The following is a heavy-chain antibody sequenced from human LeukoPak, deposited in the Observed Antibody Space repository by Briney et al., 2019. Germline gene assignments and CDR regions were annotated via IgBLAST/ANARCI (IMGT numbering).Heavy chain of an antibody. CDR2: IYPGDSDT. J-gene: IGHJ5*02. CDR3: ARGTRITIFGVVTRMENWFDP. CDR1: GYSFTSYW. D-gene: IGHD3-3*01. Sequence: GESLKISCKGSGYSFTSYWIAWVRQMPGKGLEWMGIIYPGDSDTRYSPSFEGQVTISADKSISAAYLQWSSLKASDTATYYCARGTRITIFGVVTRMENWFDPWGQGALVIVSS. V-gene: IGHV5-51*01.